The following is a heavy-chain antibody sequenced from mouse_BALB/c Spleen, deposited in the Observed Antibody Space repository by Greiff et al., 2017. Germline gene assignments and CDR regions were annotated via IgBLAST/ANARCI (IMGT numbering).Heavy chain of an antibody. CDR1: GFTFSSYY. CDR3: ASAYYGNYGEFAY. J-gene: IGHJ3*01. Sequence: EVKLVESGGGLVKLGGSLKLSCAASGFTFSSYYMSWVRQTPEKRLELVAAINSNGGSTYYPDTVKGRFTISRDNAKNTLYLQMSSLKSEDTALYYCASAYYGNYGEFAYWGQGTLVTVSA. D-gene: IGHD2-10*01. V-gene: IGHV5-6-2*01. CDR2: INSNGGST.